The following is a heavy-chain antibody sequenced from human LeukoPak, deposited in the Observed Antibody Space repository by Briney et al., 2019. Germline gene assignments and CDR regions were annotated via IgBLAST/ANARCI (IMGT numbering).Heavy chain of an antibody. D-gene: IGHD2-21*01. CDR1: GFIFSHYG. J-gene: IGHJ4*02. V-gene: IGHV3-33*01. CDR3: ARELSQIVWGGLDY. Sequence: GGSLRLSCAASGFIFSHYGMHWVRQAPGKGLEWVAVQNDASTENFADSVKGRFTISRDNSKNTVFLQMNSLRVEDTAVYCCARELSQIVWGGLDYGGQGTLVSVSS. CDR2: QNDASTE.